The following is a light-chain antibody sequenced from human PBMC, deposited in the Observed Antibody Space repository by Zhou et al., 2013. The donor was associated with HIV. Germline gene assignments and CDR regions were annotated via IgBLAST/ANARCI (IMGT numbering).Light chain of an antibody. CDR1: QSVNTNY. J-gene: IGKJ2*01. V-gene: IGKV3-20*01. CDR3: QQYDTSPMYT. CDR2: GAS. Sequence: EIMLTQYPGTLTLSPGERATLSCRASQSVNTNYLAWYQQIPGQAPRLLIFGASTRATDVPDRFSGSGSGTDFTLTISRLEPEDFAVYYCQQYDTSPMYTFGQGTKLEVK.